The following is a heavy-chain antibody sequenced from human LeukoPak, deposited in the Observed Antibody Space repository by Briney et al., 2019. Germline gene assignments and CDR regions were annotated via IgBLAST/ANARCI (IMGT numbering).Heavy chain of an antibody. D-gene: IGHD6-13*01. CDR3: VRAGLRRSWFHYLDY. CDR2: INPNSGGT. J-gene: IGHJ4*02. CDR1: GYTFSDYY. Sequence: ASVKVSCKASGYTFSDYYIHWVRQAPGQGLEWMGRINPNSGGTNFARKFQGRVSMTRDTSTNTAYMQLSRLTSDDTAVFYCVRAGLRRSWFHYLDYWGQGTLVTVSS. V-gene: IGHV1-2*02.